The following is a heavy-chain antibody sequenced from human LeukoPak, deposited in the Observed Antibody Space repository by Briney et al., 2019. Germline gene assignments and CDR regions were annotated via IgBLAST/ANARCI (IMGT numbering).Heavy chain of an antibody. CDR1: EFTFSSYW. CDR3: ARDRIGGLDY. Sequence: GGSLRLSCEDSEFTFSSYWMSWVRQAPGKGPEWVANINQGGSDKYYVDSVKGRFTISRDNAKKSLYLQLSSLRAEDTAVYYCARDRIGGLDYWGQGTRVTVSS. V-gene: IGHV3-7*01. D-gene: IGHD3-16*01. CDR2: INQGGSDK. J-gene: IGHJ4*02.